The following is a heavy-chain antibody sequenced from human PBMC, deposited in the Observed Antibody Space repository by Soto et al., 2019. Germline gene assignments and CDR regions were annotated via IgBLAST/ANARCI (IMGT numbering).Heavy chain of an antibody. CDR2: IYSSGTT. J-gene: IGHJ5*02. CDR1: GISIDNYY. V-gene: IGHV4-4*07. CDR3: VRDVGGSGWFAP. Sequence: SETLSLTCTVSGISIDNYYCSWIRQSAGKGLEWIGRIYSSGTTNYNPSLKSRVTMSVDMSKSQFSLNVRSVTAADMAVYYCVRDVGGSGWFAPWGQGTLVTVSS.